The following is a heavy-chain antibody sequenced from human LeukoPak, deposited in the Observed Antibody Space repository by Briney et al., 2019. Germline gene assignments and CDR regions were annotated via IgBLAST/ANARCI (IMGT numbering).Heavy chain of an antibody. D-gene: IGHD6-13*01. CDR2: INAGNGNT. Sequence: ASVKVSCKASGYTFTSYAMHWVRQAPGQRLEWMGWINAGNGNTKYSQKFQGRVTITRDTSASTAYMELSSLRSEDTAVYYCARDRGSSSWYSGDRWFDPWGQGTLVTVSS. CDR1: GYTFTSYA. V-gene: IGHV1-3*01. J-gene: IGHJ5*02. CDR3: ARDRGSSSWYSGDRWFDP.